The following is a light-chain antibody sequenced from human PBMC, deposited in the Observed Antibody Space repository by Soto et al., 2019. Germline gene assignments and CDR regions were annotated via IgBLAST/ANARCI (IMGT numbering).Light chain of an antibody. J-gene: IGKJ1*01. V-gene: IGKV3-20*01. Sequence: EIVLTQSPGTLSLSPGERATLSCMASQSVSSSYLAWYQQKPGQAPRLLIYGASSRATGIQDRFSGSGSGTDFTLTISRLEPEDFAVYYCQQYGSSPWTFGQGTKVELK. CDR2: GAS. CDR1: QSVSSSY. CDR3: QQYGSSPWT.